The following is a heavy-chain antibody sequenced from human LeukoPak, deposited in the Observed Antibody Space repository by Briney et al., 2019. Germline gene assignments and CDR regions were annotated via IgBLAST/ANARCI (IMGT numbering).Heavy chain of an antibody. Sequence: GASLKVSCKASGYTFSNYDINWGRQATGQGLEWMGWMNPNSGNTGYPQKFQGRVTMTRDTSTSTAYMELRSLRSDDTAVYYCARDSGRYSSSPDAFDIWGQGTMVTVSS. V-gene: IGHV1-8*01. D-gene: IGHD6-13*01. CDR3: ARDSGRYSSSPDAFDI. J-gene: IGHJ3*02. CDR2: MNPNSGNT. CDR1: GYTFSNYD.